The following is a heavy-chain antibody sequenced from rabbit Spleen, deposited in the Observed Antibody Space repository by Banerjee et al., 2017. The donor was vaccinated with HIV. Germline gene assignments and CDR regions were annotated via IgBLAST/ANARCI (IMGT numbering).Heavy chain of an antibody. CDR1: GFSFSSGYD. D-gene: IGHD2-1*01. CDR2: IYTGSGST. CDR3: ARGSAAMTMVITGFYFNL. Sequence: QEQLVESGGGLVKPGASLTLICTASGFSFSSGYDMSWVRQAPGKGLEWIGFIYTGSGSTYYASWAKGRFTISKTSSTTVTLQLTSLTAADTATYFCARGSAAMTMVITGFYFNLWGQGTLVTVS. V-gene: IGHV1S45*01. J-gene: IGHJ4*01.